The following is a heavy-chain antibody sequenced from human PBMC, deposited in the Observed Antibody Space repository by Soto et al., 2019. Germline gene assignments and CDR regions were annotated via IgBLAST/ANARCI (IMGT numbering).Heavy chain of an antibody. CDR3: ARGGYDSSGYYFRLDY. J-gene: IGHJ4*02. Sequence: QVQLQESGPGLVKPSGTLSLTCAVSGDSMRSNNWWSWVRQPPGKGLEWIGEIYHSGTTNYNPSHKSRVTISVDKSKNQFSLRLNSVTAADTAFYYCARGGYDSSGYYFRLDYWGQGTLVTVSS. CDR2: IYHSGTT. CDR1: GDSMRSNNW. D-gene: IGHD3-22*01. V-gene: IGHV4-4*02.